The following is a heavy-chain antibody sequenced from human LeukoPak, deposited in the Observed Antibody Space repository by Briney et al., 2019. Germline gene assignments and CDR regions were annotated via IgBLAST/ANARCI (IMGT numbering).Heavy chain of an antibody. CDR3: AIDSI. CDR1: GGSISSSSYY. J-gene: IGHJ3*02. Sequence: SETLSLTCTVSGGSISSSSYYWGWIRQPPGKGLEGSGSIYYSGSTYYNTSLKSRVTISVDTSKNQFSLKLSSVTAADTAVYYCAIDSIWGQGTMVTVSS. CDR2: IYYSGST. V-gene: IGHV4-39*07.